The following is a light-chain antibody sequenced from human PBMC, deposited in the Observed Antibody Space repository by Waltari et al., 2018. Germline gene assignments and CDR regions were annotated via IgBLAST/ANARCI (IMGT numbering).Light chain of an antibody. CDR1: SSDVGSYNL. J-gene: IGLJ3*02. Sequence: QSALTQPASVSGSPGQSITISCTGTSSDVGSYNLVSWYQQHPRKAPKLMIYEGSKRPSGVSNRFSGSKSGNTASLTISGLQAEDEADYYCCSYADTSTPNWVVGGGTKLTIL. CDR3: CSYADTSTPNWV. CDR2: EGS. V-gene: IGLV2-23*01.